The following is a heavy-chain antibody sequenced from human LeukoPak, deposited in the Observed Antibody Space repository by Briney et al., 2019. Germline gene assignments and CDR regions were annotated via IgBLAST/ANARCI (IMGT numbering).Heavy chain of an antibody. J-gene: IGHJ4*02. Sequence: SETLSLTCTVSGGSISSYYWSWIRQPAGKGLEWIGRIYTSGSTNYNPSLKSRVTISVDTSKNQFSLKLSSVTAADTAVYYCARYSSSSTAFDYWGQGTLVTVSS. D-gene: IGHD6-6*01. V-gene: IGHV4-4*07. CDR3: ARYSSSSTAFDY. CDR1: GGSISSYY. CDR2: IYTSGST.